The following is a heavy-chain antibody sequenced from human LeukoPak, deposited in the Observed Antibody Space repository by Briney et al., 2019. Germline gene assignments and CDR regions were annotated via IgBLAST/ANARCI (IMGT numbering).Heavy chain of an antibody. CDR1: AGFISSGGYY. Sequence: PSETLSLTGTVSAGFISSGGYYCSWIRQHPGKGLQWIGYIYYTGSTYYNPSLKSRVTISVDTSKNQFSLKLSSVTAADTAVYYCARDRDIAVAGTRYYYYGMDVWGKGTTVTVSS. CDR2: IYYTGST. V-gene: IGHV4-31*03. J-gene: IGHJ6*04. D-gene: IGHD6-19*01. CDR3: ARDRDIAVAGTRYYYYGMDV.